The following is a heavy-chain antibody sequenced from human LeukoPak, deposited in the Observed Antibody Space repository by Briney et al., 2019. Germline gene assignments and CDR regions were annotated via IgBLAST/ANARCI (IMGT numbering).Heavy chain of an antibody. CDR1: GFTFSNSW. CDR2: IKSKTDGGTT. CDR3: TTAFNPYCYYYCGMDV. V-gene: IGHV3-15*01. J-gene: IGHJ6*04. Sequence: GGPLRLFCAASGFTFSNSWMSWVREAPGKGLEWVDRIKSKTDGGTTDYAEPVKGRFTISRDDSKNTLYLQMNSLKTEDTAVYYCTTAFNPYCYYYCGMDVWGKGTTVTVSS. D-gene: IGHD1-14*01.